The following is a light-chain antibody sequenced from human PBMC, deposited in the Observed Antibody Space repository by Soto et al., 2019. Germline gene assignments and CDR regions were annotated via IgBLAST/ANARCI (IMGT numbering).Light chain of an antibody. CDR3: QHYGYTLTHP. Sequence: EIVLTQSPGTLSLSPGEGATLSCRASQSISSRLAWYQQKPGQAPRLLIYDASNRATGIPDRFSGSGSGADFTLTISRLEPEDFAVYYCQHYGYTLTHPFGQGTKLEIK. V-gene: IGKV3-20*01. J-gene: IGKJ2*01. CDR2: DAS. CDR1: QSISSR.